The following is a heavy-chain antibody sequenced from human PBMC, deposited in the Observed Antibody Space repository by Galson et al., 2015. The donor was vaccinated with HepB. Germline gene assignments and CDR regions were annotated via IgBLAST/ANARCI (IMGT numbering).Heavy chain of an antibody. CDR1: GFSFTNYG. CDR3: ARDGLECSSGTCYFTGYYYYYGMDV. Sequence: SLRLSCAASGFSFTNYGMHWVRQAPGKGLEWLTFIWHDGRQMYYADSVRGRFTVSRDNSKKTLYLQMNSLRVEDTADYYCARDGLECSSGTCYFTGYYYYYGMDVWGQGTTVTVAS. CDR2: IWHDGRQM. J-gene: IGHJ6*02. V-gene: IGHV3-33*01. D-gene: IGHD6-19*01.